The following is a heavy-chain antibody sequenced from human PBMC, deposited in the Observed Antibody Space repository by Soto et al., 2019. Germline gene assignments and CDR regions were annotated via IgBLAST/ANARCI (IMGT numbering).Heavy chain of an antibody. J-gene: IGHJ4*02. Sequence: EVPLVESGGGLVQPGRSLRLSCAASGFTFDDYAMHWVRQAPGKGLEWVSGISWNSGSIGYADSVKGRFTISRDNAXDSLYLQMNSLRAEDTALYYCAKGEGSSGYYSLFDYRGQGTLVTVSS. CDR2: ISWNSGSI. V-gene: IGHV3-9*01. CDR1: GFTFDDYA. CDR3: AKGEGSSGYYSLFDY. D-gene: IGHD3-22*01.